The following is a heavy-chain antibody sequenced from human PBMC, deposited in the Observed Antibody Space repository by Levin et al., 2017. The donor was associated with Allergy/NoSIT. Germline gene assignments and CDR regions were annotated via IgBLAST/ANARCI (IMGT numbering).Heavy chain of an antibody. Sequence: SETLSLTCTVSGGSISSSSYYWGWIRQPPGKGLEWIGSVYYSGSTYYNPSLKSRVTISVDTSKNQFSLKLSSVTAADTAVYYCARHRYSGTYYCAFDIWGQGTMVTVSS. V-gene: IGHV4-39*07. CDR3: ARHRYSGTYYCAFDI. D-gene: IGHD1-26*01. CDR2: VYYSGST. CDR1: GGSISSSSYY. J-gene: IGHJ3*02.